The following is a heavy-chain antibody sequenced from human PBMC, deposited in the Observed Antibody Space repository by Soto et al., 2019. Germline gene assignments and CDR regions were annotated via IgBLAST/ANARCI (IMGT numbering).Heavy chain of an antibody. CDR3: AKALQYDSSGYYNAFDI. Sequence: GGSLRLSCAASGFTFSSYGMHWVRQAPGKGLEWVAVISYDGSNKYYADSVKGRFTISRDNSKNTLYLQMNSLRAEDTAVYYCAKALQYDSSGYYNAFDIWGQGTMVTVSS. CDR2: ISYDGSNK. CDR1: GFTFSSYG. D-gene: IGHD3-22*01. V-gene: IGHV3-30*18. J-gene: IGHJ3*02.